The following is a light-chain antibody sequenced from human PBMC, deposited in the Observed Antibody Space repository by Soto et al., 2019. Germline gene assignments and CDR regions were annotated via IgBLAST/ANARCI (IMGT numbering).Light chain of an antibody. CDR3: CSLTPSHTYV. CDR2: HVT. CDR1: SSDIGLYDY. J-gene: IGLJ1*01. Sequence: QSALTQPASVSGSPGQSITISCTGTSSDIGLYDYVSWYQQHPGKAPKLMIYHVTYRPSGVSNRYSGSKSGTSASLTTSGLPADEEADYYCCSLTPSHTYVFGSGTKLTVL. V-gene: IGLV2-14*03.